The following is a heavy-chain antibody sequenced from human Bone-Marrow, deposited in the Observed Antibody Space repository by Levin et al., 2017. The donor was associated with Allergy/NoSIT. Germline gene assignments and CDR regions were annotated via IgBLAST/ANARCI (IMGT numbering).Heavy chain of an antibody. Sequence: SETLSLTCAVYGGSFSGYYWSWIRQPPGKGLEWIGEINHSGSTNYNPSLKSRVTISVDTSKNQFSLKLSSVTAADTAVYYCARSPPRIVGATTTDYWGQGTLVTVSS. CDR3: ARSPPRIVGATTTDY. CDR1: GGSFSGYY. V-gene: IGHV4-34*01. CDR2: INHSGST. D-gene: IGHD1-26*01. J-gene: IGHJ4*02.